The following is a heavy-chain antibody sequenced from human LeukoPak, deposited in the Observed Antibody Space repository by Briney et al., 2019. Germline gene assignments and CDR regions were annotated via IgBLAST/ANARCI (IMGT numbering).Heavy chain of an antibody. CDR1: GYTFTNYY. Sequence: ASVKVSGKASGYTFTNYYMHWVRQAPGQGLEWMGIINPSGGTTSYAQKFQGRLTMTRDTSTSTVYMELSSLRSEDTAVYYCAKDSAAPGTRGWFDPWGQGTLVTVSS. CDR3: AKDSAAPGTRGWFDP. J-gene: IGHJ5*02. CDR2: INPSGGTT. D-gene: IGHD6-13*01. V-gene: IGHV1-46*01.